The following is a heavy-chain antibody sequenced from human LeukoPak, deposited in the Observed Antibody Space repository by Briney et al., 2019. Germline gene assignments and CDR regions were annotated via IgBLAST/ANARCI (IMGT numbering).Heavy chain of an antibody. D-gene: IGHD3-10*01. Sequence: SETLSLTCTVSGYFISTGYYWGWIRQSPGKGLEWIAIIYHSGNNYYNPSLKGRVTISVDTSKNQFSLKLTSVTAADTAVYYCATNLYGSGNYFAYWGQGTLVTVSS. V-gene: IGHV4-38-2*02. CDR2: IYHSGNN. CDR1: GYFISTGYY. CDR3: ATNLYGSGNYFAY. J-gene: IGHJ4*02.